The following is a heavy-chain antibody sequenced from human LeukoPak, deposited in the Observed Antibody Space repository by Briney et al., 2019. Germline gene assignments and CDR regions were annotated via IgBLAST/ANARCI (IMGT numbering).Heavy chain of an antibody. Sequence: GGSLRLSCAASGFTFSSYRMNWVRQAPGRGLEWVSSISSSSSYIYYADSVKGRFTISRDNAKNSQYLQMNSLRAEDTAVYYCARDPWTNSDYDGFDYWGQGTLVTVSS. D-gene: IGHD5-12*01. V-gene: IGHV3-21*01. CDR3: ARDPWTNSDYDGFDY. CDR1: GFTFSSYR. CDR2: ISSSSSYI. J-gene: IGHJ4*02.